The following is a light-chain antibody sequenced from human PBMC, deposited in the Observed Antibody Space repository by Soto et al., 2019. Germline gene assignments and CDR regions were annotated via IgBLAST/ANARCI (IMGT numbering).Light chain of an antibody. CDR1: PSLGRY. V-gene: IGKV3-11*01. Sequence: DIVLPQSPDTLSLSPGARSTLSGRARPSLGRYLAWYPQNPGQAPRLLIYDASHRATGIPVRFSGSGSESDFTLTISSLEPEDFAVYYCQQRSYPITFGQGTRLEIK. CDR3: QQRSYPIT. J-gene: IGKJ5*01. CDR2: DAS.